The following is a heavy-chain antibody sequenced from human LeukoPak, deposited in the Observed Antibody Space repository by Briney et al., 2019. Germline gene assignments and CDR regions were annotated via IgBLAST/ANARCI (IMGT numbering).Heavy chain of an antibody. Sequence: PSETLSLTCTVSGGSISSSSYYWGWIRQPPGKGLEWIGSIYYSGSTYYNPSLRSRVTISVDTSKNQFSLKLSSVTAADTAVYYCAVGYSSSWYSFDYWGQGTLVTVSS. V-gene: IGHV4-39*01. CDR1: GGSISSSSYY. CDR2: IYYSGST. D-gene: IGHD6-13*01. J-gene: IGHJ4*02. CDR3: AVGYSSSWYSFDY.